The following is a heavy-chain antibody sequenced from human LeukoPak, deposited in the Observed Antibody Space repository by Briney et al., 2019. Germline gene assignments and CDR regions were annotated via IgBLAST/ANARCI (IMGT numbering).Heavy chain of an antibody. CDR3: ARVRCSGGSCPYYYYYYYMDV. CDR2: INHSGST. Sequence: PSETLSLTCAVYGGSFSGYYWSWIRHPPGKGLEWIGEINHSGSTNYNPSLKSRVTISVDTSKNQFSLKLRFVTAADTAVYYCARVRCSGGSCPYYYYYYYMDVWGKGTTVTVSS. J-gene: IGHJ6*03. D-gene: IGHD2-15*01. CDR1: GGSFSGYY. V-gene: IGHV4-34*01.